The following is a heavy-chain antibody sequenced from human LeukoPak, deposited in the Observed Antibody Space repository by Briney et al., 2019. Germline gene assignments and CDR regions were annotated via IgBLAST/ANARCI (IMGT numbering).Heavy chain of an antibody. V-gene: IGHV1-69*04. D-gene: IGHD6-6*01. CDR3: ARERTSTAGSFYYYYGMDV. CDR2: IIPILGIA. CDR1: GGTFSSYA. J-gene: IGHJ6*02. Sequence: ASVKVSCMASGGTFSSYAISWVRQAPGQGLEWMGRIIPILGIANYAQKFQGRVTITADKSTSTAYMELSSLRSEDTAVYYCARERTSTAGSFYYYYGMDVWGQGTTVTVSS.